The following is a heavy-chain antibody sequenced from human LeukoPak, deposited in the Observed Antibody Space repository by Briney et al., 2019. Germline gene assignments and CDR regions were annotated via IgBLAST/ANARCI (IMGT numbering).Heavy chain of an antibody. CDR3: ASLSACSSTSCYGVDP. D-gene: IGHD2-2*01. CDR2: INHSGST. J-gene: IGHJ5*02. CDR1: GGSISSYY. Sequence: SETLSLTCTVSGGSISSYYWSWIRQPPGKGLEWIGEINHSGSTNYNPSLKSRVTISVDTSKNQFSLKLSSVTAADTAVYYCASLSACSSTSCYGVDPWGQGTLVTVSS. V-gene: IGHV4-34*01.